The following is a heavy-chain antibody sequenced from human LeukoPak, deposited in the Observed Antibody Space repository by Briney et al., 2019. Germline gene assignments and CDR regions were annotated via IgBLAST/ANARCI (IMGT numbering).Heavy chain of an antibody. Sequence: ASVKVSCKASGYTFTSYYMHWVRQAPGQGLEWMGIINPSGGSTSYAQKFQGRVTMTRDTSTSTVYMELSSLRSEDTAVYYCTRVGRSYDSSGYYYDYWGQGTLVTVSP. CDR2: INPSGGST. CDR1: GYTFTSYY. CDR3: TRVGRSYDSSGYYYDY. D-gene: IGHD3-22*01. V-gene: IGHV1-46*01. J-gene: IGHJ4*02.